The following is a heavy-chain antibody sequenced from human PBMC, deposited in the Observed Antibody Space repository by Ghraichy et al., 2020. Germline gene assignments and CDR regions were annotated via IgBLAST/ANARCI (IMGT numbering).Heavy chain of an antibody. D-gene: IGHD3-3*01. CDR2: ISSGAAAT. CDR1: GFAFSGFA. Sequence: GGSLRLSCAASGFAFSGFAMRWVRQAPGKGLEWVSAISSGAAATYYSDSVKGRFTISRDNSHNMVYLDMDSLRAEDTAVYYCAKWLKSGYYLVDYWGQGTLVTVSS. V-gene: IGHV3-23*01. CDR3: AKWLKSGYYLVDY. J-gene: IGHJ4*02.